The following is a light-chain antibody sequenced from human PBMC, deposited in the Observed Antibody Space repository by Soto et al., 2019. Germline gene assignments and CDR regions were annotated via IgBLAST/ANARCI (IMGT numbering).Light chain of an antibody. CDR3: QQSDSTPVT. CDR1: QTISTY. Sequence: DIQMTQSPSSLSASVGDRVTITCRASQTISTYLNWYQQKPGKAPRLLIYDASSLLSGVPSSFSGSGSVTDFTLTIASLQPEDFSTYYCQQSDSTPVTVGQGTKVEI. J-gene: IGKJ2*01. V-gene: IGKV1-39*01. CDR2: DAS.